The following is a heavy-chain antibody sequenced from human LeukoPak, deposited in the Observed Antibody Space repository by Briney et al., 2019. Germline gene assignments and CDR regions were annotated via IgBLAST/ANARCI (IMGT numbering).Heavy chain of an antibody. CDR1: GGSFSGYY. D-gene: IGHD3-22*01. Sequence: PSETLSLTCAVCGGSFSGYYWSWIRQPPGKGLEWIGEINHSGSTNYNPSLKSRVTIPVDTSKNQFSLKLSSVTAADTAVYYCAGADSSGYYWGYWGQGTLVTVSS. CDR2: INHSGST. J-gene: IGHJ4*02. CDR3: AGADSSGYYWGY. V-gene: IGHV4-34*01.